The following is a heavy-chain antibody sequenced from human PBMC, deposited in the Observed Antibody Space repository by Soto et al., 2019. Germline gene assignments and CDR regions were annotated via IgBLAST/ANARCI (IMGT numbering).Heavy chain of an antibody. CDR3: AKVRGEYSSSSGLDF. CDR2: VSKSDYT. CDR1: GFYFDIYC. D-gene: IGHD6-6*01. J-gene: IGHJ4*02. Sequence: EGALPLSCSVSGFYFDIYCINWVRQDPGKGLEWVSSVSKSDYTYYADSVRGRFTISRDNSKNTLYLQMNSLRAEDTAVYYCAKVRGEYSSSSGLDFWGQGNLVTGSS. V-gene: IGHV3-23*01.